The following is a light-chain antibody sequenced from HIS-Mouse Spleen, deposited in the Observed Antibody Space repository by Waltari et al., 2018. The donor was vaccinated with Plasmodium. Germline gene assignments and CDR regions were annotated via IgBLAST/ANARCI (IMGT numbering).Light chain of an antibody. J-gene: IGLJ2*01. CDR2: QDT. CDR3: QAWDSSTVV. V-gene: IGLV3-1*01. Sequence: SYELTQPPSVSVSPGQTASIPCSRDKLGEKYACWYQQKPGQSPVLVIYQDTKRPSGIPERFSGSNSGNTATLTISWTQAMDEADYYCQAWDSSTVVFGGGTKLTVL. CDR1: KLGEKY.